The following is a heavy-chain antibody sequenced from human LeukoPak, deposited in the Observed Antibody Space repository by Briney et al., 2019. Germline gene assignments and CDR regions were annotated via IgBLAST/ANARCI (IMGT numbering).Heavy chain of an antibody. CDR2: IYYSGST. V-gene: IGHV4-59*08. D-gene: IGHD3-22*01. J-gene: IGHJ2*01. Sequence: SETLSLTCTVSGGFISNYYWSWIRQPPGKGLEWIGYIYYSGSTNYNPSLKSRVTISVDTSKNQFSLKLSSVTAADTAVYYCARHFQVIDWYFDLWGRGTLVTVSS. CDR3: ARHFQVIDWYFDL. CDR1: GGFISNYY.